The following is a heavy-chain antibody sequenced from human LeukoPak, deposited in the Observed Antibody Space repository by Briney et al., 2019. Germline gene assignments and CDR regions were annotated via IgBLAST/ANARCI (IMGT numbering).Heavy chain of an antibody. J-gene: IGHJ4*02. CDR1: GFTLSGYG. Sequence: PGGSLRLSCAASGFTLSGYGMHWVRQAPGKGLEWVSSINPSSNYIYYTDSVKGRFTVSRDNAKNSLFLQMNSLRAEDTAVYYCARNHYNILTGYFSYWGQGTLVAVSS. D-gene: IGHD3-9*01. CDR3: ARNHYNILTGYFSY. CDR2: INPSSNYI. V-gene: IGHV3-21*01.